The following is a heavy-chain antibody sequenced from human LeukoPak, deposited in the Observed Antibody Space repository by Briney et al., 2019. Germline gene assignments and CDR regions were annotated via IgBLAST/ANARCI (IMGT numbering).Heavy chain of an antibody. J-gene: IGHJ4*02. CDR3: AGDYRGSLDY. CDR1: GGSFSGYY. V-gene: IGHV4-34*01. Sequence: SSETLSLTCAVYGGSFSGYYWSWIRQPPGKGLEWIGEINHSGSTNSNPSLKSRVTISVDTSKNQFSLKLSSVTAADTAVYYCAGDYRGSLDYWGQGTLVTVSS. CDR2: INHSGST. D-gene: IGHD4-11*01.